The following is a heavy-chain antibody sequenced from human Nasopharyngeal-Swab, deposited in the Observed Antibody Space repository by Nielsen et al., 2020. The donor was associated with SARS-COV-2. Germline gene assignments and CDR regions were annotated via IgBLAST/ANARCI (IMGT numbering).Heavy chain of an antibody. CDR3: TRDGNNWDPLDY. V-gene: IGHV3-7*01. D-gene: IGHD1-20*01. J-gene: IGHJ4*02. Sequence: GEFLKISCAASGFTLSSHWMSWVRQAPGKGPEWLANIKRDGSEKNYGDSVKGRFTISRDNAKNSMYLQMNSLRAEDTAVYYCTRDGNNWDPLDYWGQGTLVTVSS. CDR2: IKRDGSEK. CDR1: GFTLSSHW.